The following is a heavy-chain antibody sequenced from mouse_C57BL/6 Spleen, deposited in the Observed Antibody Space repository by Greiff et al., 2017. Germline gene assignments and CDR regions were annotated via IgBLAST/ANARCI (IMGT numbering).Heavy chain of an antibody. V-gene: IGHV1-82*01. CDR3: ARDAGHWYFDV. Sequence: QVQLQQSGPELVKPGASVKISCKASGYAFSSSWMNWVKQRPGKGLEWIGRIYPGDGDTNYNGKFKGKATLTADKSSSTAYMQLSSLTSEDSAVYFCARDAGHWYFDVWGTGTTVTVSS. D-gene: IGHD3-2*02. CDR1: GYAFSSSW. CDR2: IYPGDGDT. J-gene: IGHJ1*03.